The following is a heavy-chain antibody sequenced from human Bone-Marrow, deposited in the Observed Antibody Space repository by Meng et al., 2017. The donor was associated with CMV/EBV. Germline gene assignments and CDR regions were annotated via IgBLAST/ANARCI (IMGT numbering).Heavy chain of an antibody. CDR3: ARPGWRGPNWCTPNDVAFDI. V-gene: IGHV4-59*08. D-gene: IGHD2-8*02. CDR1: GGSIRSYY. J-gene: IGHJ3*02. Sequence: GSLRLSCTVSGGSIRSYYWSWIRQPPGKGLEWIGYIYYSGSTNYNPSLTSRVTISIDTSKNQFSLKLSSVTAAATAVYFCARPGWRGPNWCTPNDVAFDIWGQGTMVTVSS. CDR2: IYYSGST.